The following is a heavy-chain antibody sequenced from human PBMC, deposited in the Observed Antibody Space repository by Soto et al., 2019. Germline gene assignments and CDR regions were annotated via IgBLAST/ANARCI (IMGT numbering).Heavy chain of an antibody. CDR1: GFTFSSYA. V-gene: IGHV3-23*01. CDR3: AKARDPMVRGVKFDY. J-gene: IGHJ4*02. D-gene: IGHD3-10*01. CDR2: ISGSGGST. Sequence: VGSLRLSCAASGFTFSSYAMSWVRQAPGKGLEWVSAISGSGGSTYYADSVKGRFTISRDNSKNTLYLQMNSLRAEDTAVYYCAKARDPMVRGVKFDYWGQGTLVTVSS.